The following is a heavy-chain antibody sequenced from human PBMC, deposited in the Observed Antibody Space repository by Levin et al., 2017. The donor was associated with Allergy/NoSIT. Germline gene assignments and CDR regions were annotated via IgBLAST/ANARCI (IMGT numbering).Heavy chain of an antibody. CDR1: GGSFSGYY. J-gene: IGHJ4*02. D-gene: IGHD5-18*01. CDR3: AVMGYLDNY. CDR2: INHSGST. V-gene: IGHV4-34*01. Sequence: SETLSLTCAVYGGSFSGYYWSWIRQPPGKGLEWIGEINHSGSTNYNPSLKSRVTISVDTSKNQFSLKLSSVTAADTAVYYCAVMGYLDNYWGQGTLVTVSS.